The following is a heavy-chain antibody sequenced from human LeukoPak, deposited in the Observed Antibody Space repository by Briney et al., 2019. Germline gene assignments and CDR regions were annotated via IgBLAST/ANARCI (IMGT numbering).Heavy chain of an antibody. V-gene: IGHV3-30*18. Sequence: GGSLRLSCAASGFTFSSYGMHWVRQAPGKGLEWVAVISYDGSNKYYADSVKGRLTISRDNSKNTLYLQMNSLRAEDTAVYYCAKARGYSSGWLHDAFDIWGQGTMVTVSS. J-gene: IGHJ3*02. CDR3: AKARGYSSGWLHDAFDI. D-gene: IGHD6-19*01. CDR2: ISYDGSNK. CDR1: GFTFSSYG.